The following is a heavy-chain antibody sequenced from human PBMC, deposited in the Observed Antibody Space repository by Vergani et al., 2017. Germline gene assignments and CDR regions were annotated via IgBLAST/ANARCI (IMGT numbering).Heavy chain of an antibody. D-gene: IGHD5-18*01. V-gene: IGHV3-53*02. CDR3: ARPRGVGTAMVLPFGY. Sequence: EVQLVETGGGLIQPGGSLRLSCAASGFTVSSNYMSWVRQAPGKGLEWVSVIYSGGSTYYADSVKGRFTISRDNSKNTLYLQMNSLRAEDTAVYYCARPRGVGTAMVLPFGYWGQGTLVTVSS. CDR2: IYSGGST. CDR1: GFTVSSNY. J-gene: IGHJ4*02.